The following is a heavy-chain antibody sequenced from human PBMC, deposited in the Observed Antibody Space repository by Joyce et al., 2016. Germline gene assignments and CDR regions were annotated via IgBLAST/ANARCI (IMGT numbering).Heavy chain of an antibody. CDR2: ISATSYYI. CDR1: GSTFSSSS. D-gene: IGHD3-16*01. J-gene: IGHJ6*02. Sequence: QLVESGGGVVKAGGSLRLSCEASGSTFSSSSMSWFRQAPGKGLEWVAAISATSYYIFHAGTVMGRFTVSRDNAKKTLYLQMNSLRAEDSAVFYCARGGISYYYAMDVWGQGTTVTVSS. V-gene: IGHV3-21*01. CDR3: ARGGISYYYAMDV.